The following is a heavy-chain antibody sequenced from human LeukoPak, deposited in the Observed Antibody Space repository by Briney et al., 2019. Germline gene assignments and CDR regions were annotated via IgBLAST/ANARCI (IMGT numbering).Heavy chain of an antibody. D-gene: IGHD4-23*01. J-gene: IGHJ6*02. Sequence: GGSLRLSCAASGFTFSSYGMHWVRQAPGKGLEWVAVIWYDGSNKYYADSVKGRFTISRDNSKNTLYLQMNSLRAEDTAVYYCARDSPGTVVYYYYGMDVWGQGTTVTVSS. CDR3: ARDSPGTVVYYYYGMDV. V-gene: IGHV3-33*01. CDR2: IWYDGSNK. CDR1: GFTFSSYG.